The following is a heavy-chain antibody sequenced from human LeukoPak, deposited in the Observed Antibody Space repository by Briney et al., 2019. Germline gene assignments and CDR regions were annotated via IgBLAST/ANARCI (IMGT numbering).Heavy chain of an antibody. J-gene: IGHJ4*02. CDR3: ARDVGGYNYGYSLVY. CDR1: GGSISSYY. Sequence: SETLSLTCTVSGGSISSYYWNWIRQPAGKGLEWIGRIYTSGSTSYNSSLKSRVTMSVDTSKHQFSLKLSSVTSAPTAVYYCARDVGGYNYGYSLVYGGQGTLVSVS. V-gene: IGHV4-4*07. D-gene: IGHD5-18*01. CDR2: IYTSGST.